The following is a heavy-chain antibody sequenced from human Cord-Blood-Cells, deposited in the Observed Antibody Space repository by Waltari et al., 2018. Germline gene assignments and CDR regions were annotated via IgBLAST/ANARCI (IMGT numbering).Heavy chain of an antibody. Sequence: QVQLVQSGAEVKKPGSSVKVSCKASGGTFSRYAISWLRQPPGQGLEWMGGIIPIFGTANYAQKFQGRVTITADESTSTAYMELSSLRSEDTAVYYCARDGGDYSNYYGMDVWGQGTTVTVSS. V-gene: IGHV1-69*12. CDR2: IIPIFGTA. J-gene: IGHJ6*02. CDR1: GGTFSRYA. D-gene: IGHD4-4*01. CDR3: ARDGGDYSNYYGMDV.